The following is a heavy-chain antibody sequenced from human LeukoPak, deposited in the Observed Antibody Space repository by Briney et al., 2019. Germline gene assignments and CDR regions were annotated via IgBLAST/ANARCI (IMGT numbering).Heavy chain of an antibody. Sequence: GGSLRLSCAASGFTFDDYAMHWVRQAPGKGLEWVSGISWNSGSIGYADSAKGRFTISRDNAKNSLYLQMNSLRAEDTALYYCAKTRYSYGFFYAFDIWGQGTMVTVSS. J-gene: IGHJ3*02. V-gene: IGHV3-9*01. CDR2: ISWNSGSI. CDR3: AKTRYSYGFFYAFDI. CDR1: GFTFDDYA. D-gene: IGHD5-18*01.